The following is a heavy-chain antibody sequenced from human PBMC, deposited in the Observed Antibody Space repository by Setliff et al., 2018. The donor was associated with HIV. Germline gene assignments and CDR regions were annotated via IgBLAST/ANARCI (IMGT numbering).Heavy chain of an antibody. Sequence: GASVKVSCKASGYTFTSYAIHWMRQAPGQRLEWMGWINAGNGNTQFSQEFQGRVTITRDTSASTAYMELSSLRSEDMAVYYCARGIYDFWTGYADYWGPGTLVTVSS. CDR2: INAGNGNT. V-gene: IGHV1-3*03. J-gene: IGHJ4*02. D-gene: IGHD3-3*01. CDR3: ARGIYDFWTGYADY. CDR1: GYTFTSYA.